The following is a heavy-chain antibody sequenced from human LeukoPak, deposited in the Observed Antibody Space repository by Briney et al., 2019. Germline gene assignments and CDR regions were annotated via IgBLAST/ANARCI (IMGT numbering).Heavy chain of an antibody. CDR2: INHSGST. D-gene: IGHD3-16*01. J-gene: IGHJ4*02. Sequence: PSETLSLTCAVYGGSFSGYYWSWIRQPPGKGLEWIGEINHSGSTNYNPSLKSRVTISVDTSKNQFSLKLSSVTAADTAVYYCARGYAPLVYWGQGTLVTVSS. CDR1: GGSFSGYY. V-gene: IGHV4-34*01. CDR3: ARGYAPLVY.